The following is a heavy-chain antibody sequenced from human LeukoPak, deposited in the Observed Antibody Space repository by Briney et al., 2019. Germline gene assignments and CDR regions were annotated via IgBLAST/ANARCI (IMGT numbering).Heavy chain of an antibody. CDR3: ASPYCSGGSCLPYFDY. CDR1: GGSISSSSYY. J-gene: IGHJ4*02. Sequence: PSETLPLTCTVSGGSISSSSYYWGWIRQSPGKGLEWIGSIYYSGSTYNNPSLKSRVTISVDTSKNQFSLKLSSVTAADTAVYYCASPYCSGGSCLPYFDYWGQGTLVTVSS. D-gene: IGHD2-15*01. V-gene: IGHV4-39*01. CDR2: IYYSGST.